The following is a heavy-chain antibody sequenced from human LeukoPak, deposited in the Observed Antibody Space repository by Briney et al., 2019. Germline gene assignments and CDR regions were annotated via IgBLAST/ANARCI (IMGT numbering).Heavy chain of an antibody. Sequence: SGTLSLTCAVSGGSILSTNWWSWVRQPPGKGLEWIGEVHLNGDTNYNPSVEGRVTMSIDKSKNHLSLEVTSVTAADTAMYYCTRESGAFSPFGFWGQGTLVTVSS. V-gene: IGHV4-4*02. J-gene: IGHJ4*02. CDR3: TRESGAFSPFGF. CDR2: VHLNGDT. D-gene: IGHD1-26*01. CDR1: GGSILSTNW.